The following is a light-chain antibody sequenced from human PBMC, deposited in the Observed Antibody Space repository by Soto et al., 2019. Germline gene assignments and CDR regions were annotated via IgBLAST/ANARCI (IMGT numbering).Light chain of an antibody. V-gene: IGLV2-14*01. J-gene: IGLJ1*01. CDR2: GVT. CDR1: SSDIGAYNY. Sequence: QSALTQPASVSGSPGQSITISCTGTSSDIGAYNYVSWYQQYPGKAPKLMIYGVTNRPSGVSNRLSGSKTGNTASLTISGLQAEDEAHYYCFSHRSGDSQVFGTGTKVTVL. CDR3: FSHRSGDSQV.